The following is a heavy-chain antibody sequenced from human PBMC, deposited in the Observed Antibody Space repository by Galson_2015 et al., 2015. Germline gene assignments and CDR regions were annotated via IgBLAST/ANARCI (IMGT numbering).Heavy chain of an antibody. V-gene: IGHV4-61*01. D-gene: IGHD1-7*01. CDR3: AKDRGNWDFFFDY. CDR2: IYYSGNT. J-gene: IGHJ4*02. CDR1: GGSVSSGSYY. Sequence: ETLSPSCAVSGGSVSSGSYYWSWIRQSPGKGLEWIGYIYYSGNTNYNPSLKSRVTISVDTSKNQFSLKLSSVTAADTAVYYCAKDRGNWDFFFDYWGQGTLVTVSS.